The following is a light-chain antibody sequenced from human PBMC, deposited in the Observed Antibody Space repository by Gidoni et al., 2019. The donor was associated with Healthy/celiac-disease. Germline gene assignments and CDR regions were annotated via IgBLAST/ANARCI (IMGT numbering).Light chain of an antibody. CDR3: QPGFT. V-gene: IGKV3-11*01. J-gene: IGKJ3*01. Sequence: EIVLTQSPATLSLSPGERATLSCRASQSVSSYLAWYQQKPGQAPRLLIYDASNRATGIPARFSGSGSGTDFTLTISSLEPEDFAVYYCQPGFTFGPXTKVDIK. CDR2: DAS. CDR1: QSVSSY.